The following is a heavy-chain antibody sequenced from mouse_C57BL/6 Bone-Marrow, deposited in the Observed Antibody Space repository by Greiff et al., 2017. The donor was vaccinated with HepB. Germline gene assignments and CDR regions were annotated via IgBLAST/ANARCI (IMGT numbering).Heavy chain of an antibody. Sequence: EVKLQESGPGLVKPSQSLSLTCSVTGYSITSGYYWNWIRQFPGNKLEWMGYISYDGSNNYNPSLKNRISITRDTSKNQFFLKLNSVTTEDTATYYCARDDTTVVAEYYFDYWGQGTTLTVSS. V-gene: IGHV3-6*01. J-gene: IGHJ2*01. D-gene: IGHD1-1*01. CDR2: ISYDGSN. CDR1: GYSITSGYY. CDR3: ARDDTTVVAEYYFDY.